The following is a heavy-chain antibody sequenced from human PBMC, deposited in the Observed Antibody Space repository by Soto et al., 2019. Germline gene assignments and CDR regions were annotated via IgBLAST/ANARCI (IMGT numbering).Heavy chain of an antibody. J-gene: IGHJ4*02. D-gene: IGHD3-3*01. V-gene: IGHV3-7*03. Sequence: PGGSLRLSCAASGFIFTSYSMVWVRQAPGKGLEWVANIKQDGSEKYYVDSVKGRFTISRDNAKNSLYLQMNSLRAEDTAVYYCARAHYDFWSGYPGGYFDYWGQGTLVTVSS. CDR3: ARAHYDFWSGYPGGYFDY. CDR1: GFIFTSYS. CDR2: IKQDGSEK.